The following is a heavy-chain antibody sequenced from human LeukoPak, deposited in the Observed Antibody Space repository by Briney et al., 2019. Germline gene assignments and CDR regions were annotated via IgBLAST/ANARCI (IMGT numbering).Heavy chain of an antibody. CDR3: ARATLAATLISDY. V-gene: IGHV1-69*06. D-gene: IGHD2-15*01. Sequence: ASVKVSCKASGGTFSSYAISWVRQAPGQGLVWMGGIIPIFGTANYAQKFQGRVTITADKSTSTAYMELSSLRSEDTAVYYCARATLAATLISDYWGQGTLVTVSS. CDR1: GGTFSSYA. CDR2: IIPIFGTA. J-gene: IGHJ4*02.